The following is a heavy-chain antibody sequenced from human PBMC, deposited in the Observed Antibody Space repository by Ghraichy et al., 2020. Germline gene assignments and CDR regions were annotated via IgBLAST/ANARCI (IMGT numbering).Heavy chain of an antibody. V-gene: IGHV3-15*01. D-gene: IGHD5-12*01. CDR3: TTGVWISAYYYYGMDV. CDR2: IKSKTDGGTT. Sequence: GGSLRLSCAASGFTFSNAWMSWVRQAPGKGLEWVGRIKSKTDGGTTDYAAPVKGRFTISRDDSKNTLYLQMNSLKTEDTAVYYCTTGVWISAYYYYGMDVWGQGTTVTVSS. CDR1: GFTFSNAW. J-gene: IGHJ6*02.